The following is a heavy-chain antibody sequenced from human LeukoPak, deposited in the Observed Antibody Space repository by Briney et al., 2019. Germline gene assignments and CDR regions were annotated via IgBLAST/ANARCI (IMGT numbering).Heavy chain of an antibody. CDR2: ISGSGGST. CDR1: GFTFSSYA. J-gene: IGHJ6*03. Sequence: GGSLRLSCAASGFTFSSYAMSWVRQAPGKGLEWVSAISGSGGSTYYADSVKGRFTISRDNSKNTLYLQMNSLRAEDTAVYYCAKDGGEYSYGYYDYYYMDVWGKGTTVTASS. D-gene: IGHD5-18*01. CDR3: AKDGGEYSYGYYDYYYMDV. V-gene: IGHV3-23*01.